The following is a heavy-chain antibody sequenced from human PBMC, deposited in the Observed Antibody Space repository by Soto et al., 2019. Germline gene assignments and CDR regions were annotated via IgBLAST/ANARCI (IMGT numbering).Heavy chain of an antibody. CDR2: MNPNSGNT. Sequence: QVQLVQSGAEVKKPGASVKVSCKASGYTFTSYDIKWMRQATGQGLEWMGWMNPNSGNTVYAQKFQGRVTMTRNTSISTAYMELSSLRSDDTAVYYCARGQERRGFDYWGQGTLVTVSS. D-gene: IGHD2-15*01. J-gene: IGHJ4*02. CDR3: ARGQERRGFDY. CDR1: GYTFTSYD. V-gene: IGHV1-8*01.